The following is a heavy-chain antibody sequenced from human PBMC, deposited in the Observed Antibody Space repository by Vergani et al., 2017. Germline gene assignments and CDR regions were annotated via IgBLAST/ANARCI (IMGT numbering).Heavy chain of an antibody. V-gene: IGHV3-20*01. D-gene: IGHD3-10*01. CDR3: ARGGLYSIYYLMNV. CDR2: ISFNGLTV. Sequence: EVELVDSGGKVVRPGGSLRLSCVASGFRFDQFGMLWVRQSPGKGPEWVAGISFNGLTVGYSESVEGRFTISRDNSKKSLFLQMSNVRAEDTASYHCARGGLYSIYYLMNVWGNGTTVKVSS. J-gene: IGHJ6*04. CDR1: GFRFDQFG.